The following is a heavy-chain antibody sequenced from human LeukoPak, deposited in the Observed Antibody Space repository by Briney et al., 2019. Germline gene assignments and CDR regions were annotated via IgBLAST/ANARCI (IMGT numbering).Heavy chain of an antibody. CDR1: GGSISSGDYY. J-gene: IGHJ4*02. Sequence: SETLSLTCTVSGGSISSGDYYWSWLRQPPGKGLEWIGYIYYSGSTYYNPSLKSRVTISVDTSKNQFSLKLSSVTAADTAVYYCARLVGRGRWLQLGIDYWGQGTLVTVSS. V-gene: IGHV4-30-4*01. CDR2: IYYSGST. CDR3: ARLVGRGRWLQLGIDY. D-gene: IGHD5-24*01.